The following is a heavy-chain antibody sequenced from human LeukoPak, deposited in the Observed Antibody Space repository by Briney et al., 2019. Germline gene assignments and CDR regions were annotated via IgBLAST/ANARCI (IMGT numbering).Heavy chain of an antibody. CDR1: GFTFSSYG. CDR3: AKAQDYGDYAGIDY. V-gene: IGHV3-30*02. CDR2: IRYDGSNK. Sequence: GGSLRLSCAASGFTFSSYGMHWVRQAPGKGLEWVAFIRYDGSNKYYADSVKGRFTISRDNSKNTLYLQMNSLRAEDTAVYYCAKAQDYGDYAGIDYWGQGTLVTVSS. J-gene: IGHJ4*02. D-gene: IGHD4-17*01.